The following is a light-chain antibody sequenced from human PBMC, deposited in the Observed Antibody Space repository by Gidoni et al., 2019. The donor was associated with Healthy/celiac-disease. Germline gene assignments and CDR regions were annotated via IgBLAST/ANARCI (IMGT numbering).Light chain of an antibody. CDR2: AAS. Sequence: DIQMTQSPSSLSASVGDRVTITCRASQGISNYLAWYQQKPGKVPKLLIYAASTLQSGVPSRFSGSGSGTDFTLTISSLQPEDVATYYCQKYNSAPVYTFGQXTKLEIK. V-gene: IGKV1-27*01. CDR3: QKYNSAPVYT. J-gene: IGKJ2*01. CDR1: QGISNY.